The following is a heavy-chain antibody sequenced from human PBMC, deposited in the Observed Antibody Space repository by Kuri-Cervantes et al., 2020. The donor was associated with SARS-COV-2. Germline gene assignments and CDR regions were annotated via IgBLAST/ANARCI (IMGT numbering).Heavy chain of an antibody. CDR1: GFTFSSYS. V-gene: IGHV3-48*01. CDR2: ISSSSSTI. CDR3: ASRRAGAAAGIWGWFDP. Sequence: LSLTCAASGFTFSSYSMNWVRQAPGKGLEWVSYISSSSSTIYYADSVKGRFTISRDNAKNSLYLQMNSLRAEDTAVYYCASRRAGAAAGIWGWFDPWGQGTPVTVSS. D-gene: IGHD6-13*01. J-gene: IGHJ5*02.